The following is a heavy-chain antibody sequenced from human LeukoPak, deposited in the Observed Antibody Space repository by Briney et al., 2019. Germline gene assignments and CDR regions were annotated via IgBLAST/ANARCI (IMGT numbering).Heavy chain of an antibody. J-gene: IGHJ4*02. CDR2: ISGSGGST. D-gene: IGHD6-19*01. Sequence: PGGSLRLSCAASGFTFSIYAMSWVRQAPGKGREWVSTISGSGGSTYYPDSVKGRFTISRDNSKNTLFLQMNSLRGEDTAVYYCAKGVYSSGWYFHYWGQGTLVTVSS. CDR3: AKGVYSSGWYFHY. V-gene: IGHV3-23*01. CDR1: GFTFSIYA.